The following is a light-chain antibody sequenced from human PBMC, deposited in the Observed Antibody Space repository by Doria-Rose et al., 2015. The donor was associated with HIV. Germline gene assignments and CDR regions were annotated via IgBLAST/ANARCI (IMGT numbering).Light chain of an antibody. CDR3: QQYNSYSPWT. Sequence: DIQLTQSPSTLSASVGDSVTITCRASQSITRWLAWYQQKPGKAPKLLMYKASLLESGFPSRFSVSGSGTEFTLTISSLQPDDFATYYCQQYNSYSPWTFGPGTKLEIK. CDR1: QSITRW. CDR2: KAS. J-gene: IGKJ2*02. V-gene: IGKV1-5*03.